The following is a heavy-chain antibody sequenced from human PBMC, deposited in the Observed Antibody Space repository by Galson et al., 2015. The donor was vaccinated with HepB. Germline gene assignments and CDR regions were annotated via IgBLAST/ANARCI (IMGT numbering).Heavy chain of an antibody. CDR2: ISYDGSNK. D-gene: IGHD2-2*02. CDR1: GFTFSSYS. Sequence: SLRLSCAASGFTFSSYSMSWVRQAPGKGLEWVAIISYDGSNKYYADSVRGRFTISRDNSKNTLYLQMNSLRAEDTAVYYCVKPSRPYCSSTSCNTPFDYWGQGTLVTVSS. CDR3: VKPSRPYCSSTSCNTPFDY. J-gene: IGHJ4*02. V-gene: IGHV3-30*18.